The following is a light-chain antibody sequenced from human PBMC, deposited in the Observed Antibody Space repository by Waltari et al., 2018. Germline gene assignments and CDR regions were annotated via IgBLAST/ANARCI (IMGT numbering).Light chain of an antibody. J-gene: IGLJ1*01. Sequence: QAALTQPPSVSGSPGQSVTISCTGTSSDIGGYNYVPWYQQHPGKAPKLMIFDVSKRPSGVSDRFSGSKSDNTASLTISGLQAEDEADYYCCSYAGSNTYIFGSGTRFTVL. V-gene: IGLV2-11*01. CDR2: DVS. CDR1: SSDIGGYNY. CDR3: CSYAGSNTYI.